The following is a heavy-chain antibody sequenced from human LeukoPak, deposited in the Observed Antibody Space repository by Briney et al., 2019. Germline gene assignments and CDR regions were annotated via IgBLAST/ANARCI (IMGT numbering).Heavy chain of an antibody. CDR3: ARSPSRTFYYLDY. CDR2: IYPGDSDT. V-gene: IGHV5-51*01. J-gene: IGHJ4*02. CDR1: GYSFTSYW. Sequence: GESLKISCKGSGYSFTSYWIAWVRQMPGKGLEWVGVIYPGDSDTRYSPSFQGQVTISADKSISTAYLQWSSLKASDTAMYYCARSPSRTFYYLDYWGQGTLVPVSS.